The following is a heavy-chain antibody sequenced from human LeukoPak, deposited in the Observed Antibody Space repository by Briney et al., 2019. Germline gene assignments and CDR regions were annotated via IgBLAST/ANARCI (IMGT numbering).Heavy chain of an antibody. CDR1: GFTFSSYA. D-gene: IGHD4-17*01. J-gene: IGHJ4*02. CDR2: ISSSGGNT. Sequence: PGGSLRLSCAASGFTFSSYAMSWVRQAPGKGLERVSAISSSGGNTYYADSVKGRFTISRDNSKNTLYLQMNSLRAEDTAIYYCAKEPAYGKFDSWGQGTLVTVSS. CDR3: AKEPAYGKFDS. V-gene: IGHV3-23*01.